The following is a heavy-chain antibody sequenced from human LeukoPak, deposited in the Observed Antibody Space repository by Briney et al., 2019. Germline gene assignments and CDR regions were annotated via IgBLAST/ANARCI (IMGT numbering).Heavy chain of an antibody. V-gene: IGHV4-38-2*02. CDR3: ARRALPYAFDI. CDR2: IYYSGST. J-gene: IGHJ3*02. CDR1: GYSISSGYY. Sequence: PSETLFLTCTVSGYSISSGYYWGWIRQPPGKGLEWIGSIYYSGSTYYNPSLKSRVTISVDTSKNQFSLKLSSVTAADTAVYYCARRALPYAFDIWGQGTMVTVSS.